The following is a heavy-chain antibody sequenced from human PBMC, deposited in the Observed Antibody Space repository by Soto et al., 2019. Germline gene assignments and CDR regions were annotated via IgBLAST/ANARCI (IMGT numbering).Heavy chain of an antibody. CDR2: ISAYNGNT. Sequence: ASVKVSCKASGYTFTNYGISWVRQAPGQGLEWMGWISAYNGNTKYAQKLQGRVTMTTDTSTSTAYMELRSLRSDDTAVYYCARDKITGLFDYWGQGTLVTVSS. CDR3: ARDKITGLFDY. D-gene: IGHD2-8*02. CDR1: GYTFTNYG. J-gene: IGHJ4*02. V-gene: IGHV1-18*01.